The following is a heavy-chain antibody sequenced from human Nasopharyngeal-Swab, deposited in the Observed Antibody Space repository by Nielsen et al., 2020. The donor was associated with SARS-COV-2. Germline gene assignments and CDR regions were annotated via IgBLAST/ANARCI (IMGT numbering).Heavy chain of an antibody. J-gene: IGHJ4*02. CDR3: ARWDYSNYDLDY. V-gene: IGHV3-21*01. CDR2: ISCSSSYI. CDR1: GFTFSSYS. D-gene: IGHD4-11*01. Sequence: GGSLRLSCAASGFTFSSYSMNWVRQAPGKGLEWVSSISCSSSYIYYADSVKGRFTISRDNAKNSLYLQMNSLRAEDTAVYYCARWDYSNYDLDYWGQGTLVTVSS.